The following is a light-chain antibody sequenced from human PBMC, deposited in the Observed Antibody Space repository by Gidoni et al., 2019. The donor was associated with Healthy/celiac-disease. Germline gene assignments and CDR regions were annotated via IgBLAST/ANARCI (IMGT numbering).Light chain of an antibody. V-gene: IGKV3-11*01. CDR3: QQRSDWPLT. CDR1: QSINSF. J-gene: IGKJ4*01. CDR2: DAS. Sequence: EIVLTQSPVTLSLSPGERATLSCRASQSINSFLAWYQQKPGQAPSLLIYDASNRATGIPARFSGSGSGTDFTLTISSLEPEDFAVYYCQQRSDWPLTFGGGTNVEI.